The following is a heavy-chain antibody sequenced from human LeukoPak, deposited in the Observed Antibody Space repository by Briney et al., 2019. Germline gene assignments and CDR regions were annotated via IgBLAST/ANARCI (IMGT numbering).Heavy chain of an antibody. V-gene: IGHV3-23*01. D-gene: IGHD3-16*01. J-gene: IGHJ6*03. CDR1: GFAFSSSA. Sequence: GGSLRLSCAASGFAFSSSAMSWVRQAPGKGPEWVSAISGSGGTTYYADSVKGRFTISRDNSKSTLYLHMNSLRAEDTAVYYCAKGVGGIYYYYYMDVWGKGTTVTVSS. CDR3: AKGVGGIYYYYYMDV. CDR2: ISGSGGTT.